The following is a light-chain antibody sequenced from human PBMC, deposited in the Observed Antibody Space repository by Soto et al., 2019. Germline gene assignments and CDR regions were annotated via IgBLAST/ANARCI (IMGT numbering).Light chain of an antibody. J-gene: IGKJ5*01. Sequence: MLMTQSPATLSVSPGERVTLSCRTSHSVNSHVAWYQQKPGQAPRLLLYGASTRATGIPVRFSGSGFGKEFTLTISSLQSEDFAVYYCQQYKNWPLFCQGARLEIK. CDR2: GAS. CDR3: QQYKNWPL. CDR1: HSVNSH. V-gene: IGKV3-15*01.